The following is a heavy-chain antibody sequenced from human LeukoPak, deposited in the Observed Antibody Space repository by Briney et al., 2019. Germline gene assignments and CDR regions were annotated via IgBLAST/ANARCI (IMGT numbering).Heavy chain of an antibody. D-gene: IGHD6-13*01. Sequence: GRSLRLSCAASGFTSSSYAMSWVRQAPGKGLEWVSDISGGGATTFYADSVKGRFTISRDNSKNTLYLQLSSLRAEDTAVYYCAKSTGYSTTGRDFDSWGRGTLVTVSP. V-gene: IGHV3-23*01. CDR1: GFTSSSYA. CDR3: AKSTGYSTTGRDFDS. CDR2: ISGGGATT. J-gene: IGHJ4*02.